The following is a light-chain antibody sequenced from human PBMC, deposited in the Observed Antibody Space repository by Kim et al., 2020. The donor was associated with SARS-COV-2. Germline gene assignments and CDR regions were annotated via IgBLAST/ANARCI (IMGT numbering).Light chain of an antibody. V-gene: IGLV3-9*01. Sequence: SYELTQPLSVSVSPGQTASITCGGDNFGSKNAHWYQQRPGQAPVLVIYQDSNRPSGIPERFSGSNSGNTATLTISGTQAMDEADYYCQVWDSSTVVFGGGTKLTVL. CDR2: QDS. CDR1: NFGSKN. J-gene: IGLJ3*02. CDR3: QVWDSSTVV.